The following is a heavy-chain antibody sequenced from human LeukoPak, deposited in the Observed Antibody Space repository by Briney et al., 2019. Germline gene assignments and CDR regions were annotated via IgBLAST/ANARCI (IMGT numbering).Heavy chain of an antibody. V-gene: IGHV3-9*03. Sequence: QTGRSLRLSCAASGFAFDDYTMHWVRQGPGKGLEWVSGISWNSNNIGYADSVKGQFTISRDNAKNSLYLQMNSLRAEDMALYYCAKGTGYCSGTRCSADGFNIWGQGTMVTVSS. CDR1: GFAFDDYT. CDR3: AKGTGYCSGTRCSADGFNI. J-gene: IGHJ3*02. CDR2: ISWNSNNI. D-gene: IGHD2-2*01.